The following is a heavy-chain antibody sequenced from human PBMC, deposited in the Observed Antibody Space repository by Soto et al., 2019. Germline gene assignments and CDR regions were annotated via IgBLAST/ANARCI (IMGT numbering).Heavy chain of an antibody. CDR3: AQIPRAGYGDYYYYGMDV. CDR2: IFSNDEK. J-gene: IGHJ6*02. Sequence: QVTLKESGPVLVKPTETLTLTCTVSGFSLSNARMGVSWIRQPPGKALEWLAHIFSNDEKSYSTSLKSRLTISKDTSKSQVVLTMTNMDPVDTATYYCAQIPRAGYGDYYYYGMDVWGQGTTVTVSS. CDR1: GFSLSNARMG. D-gene: IGHD4-17*01. V-gene: IGHV2-26*01.